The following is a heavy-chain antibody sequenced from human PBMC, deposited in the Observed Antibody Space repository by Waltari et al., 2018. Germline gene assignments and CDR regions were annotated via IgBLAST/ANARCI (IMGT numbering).Heavy chain of an antibody. D-gene: IGHD5-12*01. CDR1: GGSISSGGSY. J-gene: IGHJ4*02. CDR3: ARGFIRSGYYT. V-gene: IGHV4-31*03. Sequence: QVQLQESGPGLVKPSQTLSLTCTVSGGSISSGGSYWRWIRQHPGKGLEWIGYIYDSGSTYYNPSLKSRVTISVDTSKNQFSLKLSSVTAADTAVYYCARGFIRSGYYTWGQGTLVTVSS. CDR2: IYDSGST.